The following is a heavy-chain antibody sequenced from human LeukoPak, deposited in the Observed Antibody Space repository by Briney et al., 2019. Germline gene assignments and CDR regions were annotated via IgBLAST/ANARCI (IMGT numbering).Heavy chain of an antibody. D-gene: IGHD2-21*02. CDR3: ARVSKLAYCGGDCPMGAFDI. CDR1: GFTFSSYS. V-gene: IGHV3-30*02. CDR2: IRFDATTK. Sequence: GGSLRLSCAASGFTFSSYSMNWVRQAPGRGLEWVAFIRFDATTKYYAHSVKGRFTISRDNAKNSLYLQMNSLRAEDTAVYYCARVSKLAYCGGDCPMGAFDIWGQGTMVTVSS. J-gene: IGHJ3*02.